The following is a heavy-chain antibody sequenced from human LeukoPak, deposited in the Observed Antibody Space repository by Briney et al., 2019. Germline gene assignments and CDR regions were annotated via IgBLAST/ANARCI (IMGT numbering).Heavy chain of an antibody. V-gene: IGHV3-21*06. CDR2: ISRSSTHI. J-gene: IGHJ4*02. D-gene: IGHD3-22*01. Sequence: GGSLRLSCAASGFIVSNFNMNWVRQAPGKGLEWVSSISRSSTHIYYADAVKGRFTISSDNAENSLYLHMNSLRAEDTAVYFCARADTHYYDNSGLDHWGQGTLVTVSS. CDR1: GFIVSNFN. CDR3: ARADTHYYDNSGLDH.